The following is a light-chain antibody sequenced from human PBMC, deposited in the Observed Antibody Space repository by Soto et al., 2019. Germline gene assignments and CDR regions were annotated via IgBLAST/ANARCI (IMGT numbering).Light chain of an antibody. CDR3: QQYYRSPLS. CDR1: QSVLYSLNNRNH. CDR2: WAA. V-gene: IGKV4-1*01. Sequence: DIVMTQSPDALAVSLGERATLNCKSSQSVLYSLNNRNHLAWYHKKPGQPPRLLVYWAATRESGVPDRFSGSGSGTDFSITISSLQDEDVAVYYCQQYYRSPLSFGGGNRVEIK. J-gene: IGKJ4*01.